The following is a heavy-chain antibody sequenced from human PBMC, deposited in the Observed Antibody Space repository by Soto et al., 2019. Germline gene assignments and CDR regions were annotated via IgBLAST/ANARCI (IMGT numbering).Heavy chain of an antibody. J-gene: IGHJ5*02. CDR1: GFPFSTSN. CDR3: ARGVLPISSTSWFDP. D-gene: IGHD3-16*01. V-gene: IGHV3-21*01. CDR2: ISRSSTYI. Sequence: EVQLVESGGGLVNPGGSLRLSCVVSGFPFSTSNMHWVRQAPGKRLEWVSFISRSSTYIYYADSVKGRFTISRDDAEKSLFLQMNSLRAEDTAVYYCARGVLPISSTSWFDPWCQGTLVTVSS.